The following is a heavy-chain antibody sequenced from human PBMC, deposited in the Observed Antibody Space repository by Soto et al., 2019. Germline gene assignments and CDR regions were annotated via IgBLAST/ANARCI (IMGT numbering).Heavy chain of an antibody. J-gene: IGHJ3*01. D-gene: IGHD2-21*02. CDR3: VRGQRGDFDL. CDR1: GFTFDYYW. CDR2: IQNDASLT. Sequence: LVESGGGLVQSGGSLRLSCAASGFTFDYYWMHWVRQGPGKGLLWVSHIQNDASLTTYADSVKGRVIISRDNAKNTLYLQMNGLRVEDTAVYFCVRGQRGDFDLWGQGTMVTVSS. V-gene: IGHV3-74*01.